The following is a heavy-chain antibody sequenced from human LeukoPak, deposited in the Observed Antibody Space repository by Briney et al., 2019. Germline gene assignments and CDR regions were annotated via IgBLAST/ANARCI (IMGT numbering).Heavy chain of an antibody. Sequence: ASVKVSCKASGYTFTGYYMHWVRQAPGQGLEWMGWINPNSGGTNYAQKFQGRVTMTRDTSISTAYMELSRLRSDDTAVYYCARAYSRLFRPFDYFDYWGQGTLVTVSS. D-gene: IGHD3-22*01. CDR1: GYTFTGYY. CDR3: ARAYSRLFRPFDYFDY. V-gene: IGHV1-2*02. CDR2: INPNSGGT. J-gene: IGHJ4*02.